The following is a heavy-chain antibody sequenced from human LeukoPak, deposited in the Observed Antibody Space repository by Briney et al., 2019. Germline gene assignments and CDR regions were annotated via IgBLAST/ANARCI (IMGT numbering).Heavy chain of an antibody. D-gene: IGHD1-26*01. CDR3: AISAGDWFDP. Sequence: SETLSLTCTVSGGSISSHYWSWIRQPPGKGLEWTGNIHYTGSTNYNPSLKSRVTMSVDTSKNHFSLKLTSVTAADTAVYYCAISAGDWFDPWGQGTLVTVSS. CDR2: IHYTGST. J-gene: IGHJ5*02. V-gene: IGHV4-59*11. CDR1: GGSISSHY.